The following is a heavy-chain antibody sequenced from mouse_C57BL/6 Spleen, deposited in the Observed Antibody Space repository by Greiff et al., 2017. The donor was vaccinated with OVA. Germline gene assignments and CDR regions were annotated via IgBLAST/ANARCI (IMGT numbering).Heavy chain of an antibody. D-gene: IGHD1-1*01. J-gene: IGHJ2*01. CDR2: IDPSDSYT. CDR3: ARCPITTVVATSYLDY. CDR1: GYTFTSSW. V-gene: IGHV1-69*01. Sequence: QVQLQQPGAELVMPGASVKLSCKASGYTFTSSWMHWVKQRPGQGLEWIGEIDPSDSYTNYNQKFKGKSTLTVDKSSSTAYMQLSSLTSEDSAVYYCARCPITTVVATSYLDYWGQGTTLTVSS.